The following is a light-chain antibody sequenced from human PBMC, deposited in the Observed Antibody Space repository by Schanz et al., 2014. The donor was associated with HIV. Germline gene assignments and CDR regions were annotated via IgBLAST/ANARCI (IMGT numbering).Light chain of an antibody. CDR3: TSKGDINNFMV. CDR1: SSDVGADNS. J-gene: IGLJ2*01. CDR2: DVT. Sequence: QSALTQPASVSGSPGQSITISCTGTSSDVGADNSVSWYQQHPGRAPRLLVYDVTYRPSGVSNRFSGSKSGNTASLTISGLQPEDEADYYCTSKGDINNFMVFGGGTKLTVL. V-gene: IGLV2-14*03.